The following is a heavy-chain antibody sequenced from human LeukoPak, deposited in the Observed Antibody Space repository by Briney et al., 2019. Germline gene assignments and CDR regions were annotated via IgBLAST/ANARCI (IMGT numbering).Heavy chain of an antibody. CDR3: AKDPRDYYDSSGSFDY. Sequence: GGSLRLSCAAAGFNFGSFGLHWVRQAPGKGLEWVSTLSDDGVHTYYSDSVKGRFSISRDNSKNTLYLQMNSLRAEDTAVYYCAKDPRDYYDSSGSFDYWGQGTLVTVSS. CDR2: LSDDGVHT. D-gene: IGHD3-22*01. J-gene: IGHJ4*02. CDR1: GFNFGSFG. V-gene: IGHV3-30*18.